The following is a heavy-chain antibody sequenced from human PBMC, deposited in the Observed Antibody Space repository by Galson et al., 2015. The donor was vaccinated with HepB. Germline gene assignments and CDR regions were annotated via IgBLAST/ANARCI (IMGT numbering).Heavy chain of an antibody. J-gene: IGHJ3*02. D-gene: IGHD3-22*01. CDR1: RYTFSNFW. V-gene: IGHV5-51*01. CDR3: ARQKTYYYDSSVSSRGVDAFDI. CDR2: IYPGDSDT. Sequence: QSGAEVKKAGESLKISCKGSRYTFSNFWIGWVRRMPGKGLEWMGIIYPGDSDTEYSPSFQGQVSISADKSISTAYLQWSSLKASDTAMYYCARQKTYYYDSSVSSRGVDAFDIWGQGTMVTVSS.